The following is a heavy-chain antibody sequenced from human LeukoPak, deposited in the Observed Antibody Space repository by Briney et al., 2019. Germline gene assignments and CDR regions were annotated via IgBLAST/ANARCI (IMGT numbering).Heavy chain of an antibody. J-gene: IGHJ4*02. V-gene: IGHV4-34*01. Sequence: SETLCLTCAVYGGSFSGYYWSWIRQSPGKGLEWIAEINHSGSTNYNPSLKSRVTISVDTSKNQFSLKLTCLTAADTAVYYCARVGPGYSSSWYSFGFDYWGQGNLVTVSS. D-gene: IGHD6-13*01. CDR2: INHSGST. CDR1: GGSFSGYY. CDR3: ARVGPGYSSSWYSFGFDY.